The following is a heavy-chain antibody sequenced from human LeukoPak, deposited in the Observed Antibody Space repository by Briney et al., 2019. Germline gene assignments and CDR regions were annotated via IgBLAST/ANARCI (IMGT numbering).Heavy chain of an antibody. J-gene: IGHJ4*02. V-gene: IGHV3-7*01. D-gene: IGHD2-8*01. Sequence: QPGGSLRLSCAVSGFTFSSYWMNWVRQAPGKGLEWVANIKQDGSEKNYVDSAKGRFTISRDNAKSSLFLQMNDLRAEDTAVYYCAKGGRGNGEVYWGQGTLVTVSS. CDR3: AKGGRGNGEVY. CDR1: GFTFSSYW. CDR2: IKQDGSEK.